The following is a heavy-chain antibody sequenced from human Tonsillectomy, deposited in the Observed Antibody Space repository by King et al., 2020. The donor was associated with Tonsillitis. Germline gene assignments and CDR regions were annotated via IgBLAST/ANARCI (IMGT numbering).Heavy chain of an antibody. J-gene: IGHJ4*02. Sequence: VQLVESGAEVKPPGASVKVSCKASGYTFTSYGVDWVRQAPGQGLEWMGWISAYNGNTNYAQQFQGRVTMTTDTSTSTAYMELWSLGSDDAAVYFCASDCHDCGDFVGFNYWGQGTLVTVSS. CDR3: ASDCHDCGDFVGFNY. V-gene: IGHV1-18*01. CDR2: ISAYNGNT. CDR1: GYTFTSYG. D-gene: IGHD4-17*01.